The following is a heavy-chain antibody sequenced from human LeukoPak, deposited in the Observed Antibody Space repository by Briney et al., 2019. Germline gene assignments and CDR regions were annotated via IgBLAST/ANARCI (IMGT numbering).Heavy chain of an antibody. Sequence: ASVKVSCKASGYTFTGYYMHWVRQAPGQGLEWMGWINPNSGGTNYAQKFQGRVTMTRGTSISTAYMELRSLRSDDTAVYYCARAPNDGYGSGSYIWGQGTLVTVSS. CDR3: ARAPNDGYGSGSYI. CDR2: INPNSGGT. D-gene: IGHD3-10*01. CDR1: GYTFTGYY. J-gene: IGHJ4*02. V-gene: IGHV1-2*02.